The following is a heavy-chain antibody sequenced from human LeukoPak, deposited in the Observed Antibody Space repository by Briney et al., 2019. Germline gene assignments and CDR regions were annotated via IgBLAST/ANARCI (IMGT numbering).Heavy chain of an antibody. Sequence: PGGSLRLSCAASGLTFSGSAMHWVRQASGKGLEWVGRIRSKANSYATSYTASVKGRFTISRDDSKNTAYLQMNSLKTEDTAVYYCTRLSPLNCSSTTGYPPFDYWGQGTLVTVSS. V-gene: IGHV3-73*01. D-gene: IGHD2-2*01. CDR1: GLTFSGSA. CDR3: TRLSPLNCSSTTGYPPFDY. CDR2: IRSKANSYAT. J-gene: IGHJ4*02.